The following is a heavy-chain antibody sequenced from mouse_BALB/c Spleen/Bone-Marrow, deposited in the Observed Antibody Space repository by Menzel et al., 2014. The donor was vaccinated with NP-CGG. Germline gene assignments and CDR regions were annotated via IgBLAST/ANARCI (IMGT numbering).Heavy chain of an antibody. Sequence: EVMLVESGAELVKPGASVKLSCTASGFNIKDTYMHWVKQRPEQGLEWIGRIDPANGNTKYDPKFQGKATITADTSSNTAYLQLSSLTSEDTAVYYCAGGWLHSYAMDYWGQGTSVTVSS. CDR1: GFNIKDTY. J-gene: IGHJ4*01. CDR3: AGGWLHSYAMDY. CDR2: IDPANGNT. D-gene: IGHD2-2*01. V-gene: IGHV14-3*02.